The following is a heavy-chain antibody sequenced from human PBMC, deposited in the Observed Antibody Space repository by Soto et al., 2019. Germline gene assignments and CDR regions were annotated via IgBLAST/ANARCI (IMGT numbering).Heavy chain of an antibody. J-gene: IGHJ4*02. CDR3: ARSRRALGYCSSTRCYIILEI. Sequence: GASVKVSCKASGYTFTSYDINWVRQATGQGLEWMGWMNPNSGNTGYAQKFQGRVTMTRNTSISTAYMELSSLRSEDTAVYYCARSRRALGYCSSTRCYIILEIWGQGTLVTVSS. CDR2: MNPNSGNT. D-gene: IGHD2-2*01. V-gene: IGHV1-8*01. CDR1: GYTFTSYD.